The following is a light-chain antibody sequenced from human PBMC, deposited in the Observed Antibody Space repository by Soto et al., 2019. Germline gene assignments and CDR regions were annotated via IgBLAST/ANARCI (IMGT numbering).Light chain of an antibody. CDR1: QSVSSN. Sequence: EIVLSQSPRTLALSPGERATLSCRASQSVSSNLAWYQQKPGQAPRLLIYGASTRATGIPARFSGSGSGTEFTLTISSLQSEDFAVYYCQQYNNWPPLTFGQGTRLEIK. CDR2: GAS. CDR3: QQYNNWPPLT. V-gene: IGKV3-15*01. J-gene: IGKJ5*01.